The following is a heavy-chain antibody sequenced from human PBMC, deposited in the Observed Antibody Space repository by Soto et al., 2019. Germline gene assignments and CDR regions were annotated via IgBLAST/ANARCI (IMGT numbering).Heavy chain of an antibody. CDR1: GGSISSYY. D-gene: IGHD1-20*01. J-gene: IGHJ5*02. CDR3: ARGYNWTDGFGGFDP. V-gene: IGHV4-59*01. CDR2: IYYSGST. Sequence: LTLTCTASGGSISSYYWSWIRQPPGKGLEWIGYIYYSGSTNYNPSLKSRVTISVDTSKNQFSLKLSSVTAADTAVYYCARGYNWTDGFGGFDPWGQGTLVTVSS.